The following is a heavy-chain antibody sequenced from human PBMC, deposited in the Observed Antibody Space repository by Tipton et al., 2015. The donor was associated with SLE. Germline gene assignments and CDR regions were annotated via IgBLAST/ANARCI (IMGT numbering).Heavy chain of an antibody. D-gene: IGHD3-3*01. Sequence: TLSLTCTVSGASISSGYYFWGWIRQPPGKGLEWIGIVYHSGLTYYNPSLKSRLTISIDTSKNQFSLNLSSVTAADTAMFYCASGTLEWSHEPDYWGQGTLVTVSS. CDR3: ASGTLEWSHEPDY. CDR2: VYHSGLT. CDR1: GASISSGYYF. V-gene: IGHV4-39*07. J-gene: IGHJ4*02.